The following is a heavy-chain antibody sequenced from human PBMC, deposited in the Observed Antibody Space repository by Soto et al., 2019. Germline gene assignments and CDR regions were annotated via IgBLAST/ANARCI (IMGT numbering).Heavy chain of an antibody. CDR1: GFTFSSYA. CDR2: ISGSGDST. V-gene: IGHV3-23*01. Sequence: EVQLLESGGGLVQPGGSLRLSCAASGFTFSSYAMSWVRQAARKGLEWVSGISGSGDSTYYADSVKGRFTISRDNSKNTLYLQMNSLRAEDTAVYYCAKEVPGIAVAGTGYFQHWGQATLVTVSS. J-gene: IGHJ1*01. CDR3: AKEVPGIAVAGTGYFQH. D-gene: IGHD6-19*01.